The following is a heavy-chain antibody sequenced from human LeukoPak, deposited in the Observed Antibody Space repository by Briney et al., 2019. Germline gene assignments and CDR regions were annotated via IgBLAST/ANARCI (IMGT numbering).Heavy chain of an antibody. CDR1: GFTFSSYW. V-gene: IGHV3-74*01. D-gene: IGHD5-18*01. CDR3: ASEQDTAMVPGDY. J-gene: IGHJ4*02. Sequence: GGSLRLSCAASGFTFSSYWMHWVRQAPGKGLVWVSRINSDGSSTSYADSVKGRFTISRDNAKNTLYLQMNSLRAEDTAVYYCASEQDTAMVPGDYWGQGTLVTVSS. CDR2: INSDGSST.